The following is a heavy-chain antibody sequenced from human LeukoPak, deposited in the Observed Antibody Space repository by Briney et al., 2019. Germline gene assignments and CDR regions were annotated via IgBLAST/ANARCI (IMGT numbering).Heavy chain of an antibody. CDR2: INHSGST. D-gene: IGHD3-9*01. Sequence: SETLSLTCAVYGGSFSDYYWSWIRQPPGKGLEWIGEINHSGSTKYNPSLKRRVTISADTSKNQFSLKLSSVTAADTAVYYCARLRSYYDILTGYYSYFDYWGQGTLVTVSS. J-gene: IGHJ4*02. V-gene: IGHV4-34*01. CDR3: ARLRSYYDILTGYYSYFDY. CDR1: GGSFSDYY.